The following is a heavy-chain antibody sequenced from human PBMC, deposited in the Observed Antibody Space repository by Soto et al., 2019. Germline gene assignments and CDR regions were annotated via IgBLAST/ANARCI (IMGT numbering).Heavy chain of an antibody. D-gene: IGHD4-17*01. CDR2: IYYSGST. CDR3: ERDRATVTTSVYYYGMDV. V-gene: IGHV4-39*07. CDR1: GGSTSSSSYY. Sequence: SETLSLTCTVSGGSTSSSSYYWGWIRQPPGKGLEWIGNIYYSGSTYYNPSLKSRVTISVDTSKNQFSLKLSSVTAADTAVYYCERDRATVTTSVYYYGMDVWGQGTTVTVS. J-gene: IGHJ6*02.